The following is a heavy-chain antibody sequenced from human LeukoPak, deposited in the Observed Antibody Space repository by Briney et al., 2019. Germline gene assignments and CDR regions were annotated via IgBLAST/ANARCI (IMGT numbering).Heavy chain of an antibody. CDR2: IRSSASTI. J-gene: IGHJ6*02. CDR3: ARHTIFGQGNHYYYSYGMDV. CDR1: GFTFSDYY. D-gene: IGHD3-3*01. V-gene: IGHV3-11*01. Sequence: GGSLSLSCAASGFTFSDYYMSWIRQAPGKGLEWVSYIRSSASTIYYADSVKGRFTISRDNAKNSLYLQMNSLRAEDTAVYYCARHTIFGQGNHYYYSYGMDVWGQGTTVTVSS.